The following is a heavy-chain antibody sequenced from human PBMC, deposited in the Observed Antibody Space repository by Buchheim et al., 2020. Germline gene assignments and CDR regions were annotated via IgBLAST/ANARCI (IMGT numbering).Heavy chain of an antibody. V-gene: IGHV4-31*03. Sequence: QVQLQESGPGLVKPSQTLSLTCTVSGGSISSGGYYWSWIRQHPGKGLEWIGYIYYSGNTYYNPSLKSRVTISVDTSKNQVSLKLSSVTAADTAVYYCAREGDRFYYDSSGYALAHFDYWGQGTL. CDR2: IYYSGNT. J-gene: IGHJ4*02. CDR3: AREGDRFYYDSSGYALAHFDY. D-gene: IGHD3-22*01. CDR1: GGSISSGGYY.